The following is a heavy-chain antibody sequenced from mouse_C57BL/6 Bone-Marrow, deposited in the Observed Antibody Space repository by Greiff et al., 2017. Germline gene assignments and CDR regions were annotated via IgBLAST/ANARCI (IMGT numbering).Heavy chain of an antibody. CDR1: GYTFTSYW. Sequence: VQLQQPGAELVKPGASVKLSCKASGYTFTSYWMQWVKQRPGQGLEWIGEIDPSDSYTNYNQKFKGKATLTVDTSSSTAYMQLSSLTSEDSAVYYCARPPYYYGSSYFDYWGQGTTLTVSS. J-gene: IGHJ2*01. CDR3: ARPPYYYGSSYFDY. D-gene: IGHD1-1*01. CDR2: IDPSDSYT. V-gene: IGHV1-50*01.